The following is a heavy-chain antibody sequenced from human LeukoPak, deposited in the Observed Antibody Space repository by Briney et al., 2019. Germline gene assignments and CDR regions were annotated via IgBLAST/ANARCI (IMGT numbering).Heavy chain of an antibody. V-gene: IGHV3-74*01. Sequence: QPGGSLRLSCAASGFTFSSYWVHWVRQAPGKGLVWVSRINSDGSSTSYADSVKGRFTISRDNAKNTLYLQMNSLRAEDTAVYFCARQTYYYGSGTYYYYFDYWGQGTLVTVSS. J-gene: IGHJ4*02. CDR3: ARQTYYYGSGTYYYYFDY. CDR2: INSDGSST. D-gene: IGHD3-10*01. CDR1: GFTFSSYW.